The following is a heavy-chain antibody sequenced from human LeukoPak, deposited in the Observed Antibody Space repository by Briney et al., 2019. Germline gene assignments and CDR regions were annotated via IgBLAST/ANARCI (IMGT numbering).Heavy chain of an antibody. CDR3: ARVSVVPAGFDP. CDR1: GNTLAGYY. V-gene: IGHV1-2*02. J-gene: IGHJ5*02. Sequence: VASVKVSCKASGNTLAGYYMHWVRQAPGQGLEWMGWINPNSGGTNYAQKFKGRVTMTRDTSISTAYMELSRLRSDDTAVYYCARVSVVPAGFDPWGQGTLVTVSS. CDR2: INPNSGGT. D-gene: IGHD2-2*01.